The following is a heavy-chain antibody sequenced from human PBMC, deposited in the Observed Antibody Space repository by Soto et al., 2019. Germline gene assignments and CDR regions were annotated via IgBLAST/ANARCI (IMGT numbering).Heavy chain of an antibody. CDR3: ARAGQYYDSSGYAN. CDR1: GGSFSSYA. J-gene: IGHJ4*02. V-gene: IGHV1-18*01. CDR2: ISAYNGNT. Sequence: QVQLVQSGAEVKKPGSSVKVSCKASGGSFSSYAISWVRQAPGQGLEWMGGISAYNGNTNYEQKLQDRVTMTTDTSTNTAYLELRSLRSDDTAVYYCARAGQYYDSSGYANWGQGTLVTVSS. D-gene: IGHD3-22*01.